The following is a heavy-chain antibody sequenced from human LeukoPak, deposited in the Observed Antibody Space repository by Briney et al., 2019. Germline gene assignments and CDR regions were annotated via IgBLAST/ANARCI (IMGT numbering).Heavy chain of an antibody. CDR1: GFTFSKFP. D-gene: IGHD3-10*01. CDR2: ISGSGGST. V-gene: IGHV3-23*01. Sequence: GGSLRLSCAASGFTFSKFPMGWVRQAPGKGLEWVSAISGSGGSTYYADSVKGRFTISRDNSKNTLYLQMNSLRAEDTAVYYCAKVSITMVRGVITPKPRNYYFDYWGQGTLVTVSS. CDR3: AKVSITMVRGVITPKPRNYYFDY. J-gene: IGHJ4*02.